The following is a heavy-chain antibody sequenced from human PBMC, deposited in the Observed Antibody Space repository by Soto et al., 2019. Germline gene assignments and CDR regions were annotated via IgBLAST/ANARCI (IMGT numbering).Heavy chain of an antibody. V-gene: IGHV4-30-4*01. J-gene: IGHJ4*02. D-gene: IGHD3-10*01. CDR1: GGSISSGDYY. CDR2: IYYSGST. CDR3: ARWWFGEFFDY. Sequence: SETLSLTCTVSGGSISSGDYYWSWIRQPPGKGLEWIGYIYYSGSTYYNLSLKSRVTISVDTSKNQFSLKLSSVTAADTAVYYCARWWFGEFFDYWGQGTLVTVSS.